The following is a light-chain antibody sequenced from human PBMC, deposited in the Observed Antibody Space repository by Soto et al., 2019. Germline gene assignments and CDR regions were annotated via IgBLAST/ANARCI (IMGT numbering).Light chain of an antibody. CDR3: QQYNRDPHT. CDR2: KAS. CDR1: QSINSW. Sequence: DIQLTQSPSTLSASVGDRVTITCRASQSINSWLAWYQQRPGNAPKLLIYKASSLQSGGTSRFSGSGSGTEFTLTSSRLQPYDFATYYCQQYNRDPHTFGQGTKLEIK. V-gene: IGKV1-5*03. J-gene: IGKJ2*01.